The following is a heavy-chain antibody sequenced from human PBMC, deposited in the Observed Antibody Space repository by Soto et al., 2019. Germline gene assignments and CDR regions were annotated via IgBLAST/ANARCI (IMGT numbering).Heavy chain of an antibody. CDR1: GYTYTSYA. V-gene: IGHV1-3*01. CDR2: INAGNGNT. Sequence: ASVTVSCKDSGYTYTSYARHWVRQAPGQRLEWMGWINAGNGNTKYSQKFQGRVTITRDTSASTAYMELSSLRSEDTAVYYCARGGSLYWYFDLWGRGTLVTSPQ. CDR3: ARGGSLYWYFDL. J-gene: IGHJ2*01. D-gene: IGHD1-26*01.